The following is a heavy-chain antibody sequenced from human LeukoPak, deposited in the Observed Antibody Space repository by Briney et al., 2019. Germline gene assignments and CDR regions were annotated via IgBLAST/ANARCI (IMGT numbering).Heavy chain of an antibody. CDR2: ISYDGSNK. J-gene: IGHJ4*02. CDR3: AKEVRGYYDSSGSTY. Sequence: GRSLRLSCAASGFTFSSYGMHWVRQAPGKGLEWVAVISYDGSNKYYADSVKGRFTISRDNSKNTLYLQMNSLRAEDTAVYYCAKEVRGYYDSSGSTYWGQGTLVTVSS. V-gene: IGHV3-30*18. D-gene: IGHD3-22*01. CDR1: GFTFSSYG.